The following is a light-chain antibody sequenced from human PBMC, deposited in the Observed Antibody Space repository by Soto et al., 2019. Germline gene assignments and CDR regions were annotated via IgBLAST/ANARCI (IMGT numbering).Light chain of an antibody. CDR2: DVS. CDR3: SSYTSSTTLV. J-gene: IGLJ2*01. V-gene: IGLV2-14*03. Sequence: QSALTQPASVSGSPGQSITISCTGTSSDVGGYNYVSWYQQHPGKAPKLMIYDVSNRPSGVSNRFSGSKSGNTASLTISGLQAEDEADYYFSSYTSSTTLVFAGGTKVTVL. CDR1: SSDVGGYNY.